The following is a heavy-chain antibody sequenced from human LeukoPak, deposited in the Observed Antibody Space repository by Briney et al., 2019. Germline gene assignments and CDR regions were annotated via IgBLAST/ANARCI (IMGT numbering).Heavy chain of an antibody. CDR2: INPSGGST. V-gene: IGHV1-46*01. J-gene: IGHJ6*03. CDR1: GHTFTSYY. Sequence: ASVKVSCKASGHTFTSYYMHWVRQAPGQGLEWMGIINPSGGSTSYAQKFQGRVTMTRDMSTSTVYMELSSLRSEDTAVYYCARDSWSGYPYYYYYYMDVWGKGTTVTVSS. D-gene: IGHD3-3*01. CDR3: ARDSWSGYPYYYYYYMDV.